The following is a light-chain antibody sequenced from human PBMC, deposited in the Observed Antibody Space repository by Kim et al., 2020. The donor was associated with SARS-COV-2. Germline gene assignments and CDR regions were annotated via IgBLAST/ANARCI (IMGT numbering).Light chain of an antibody. CDR3: QQFGISSST. J-gene: IGKJ1*01. CDR1: QGVSRRS. CDR2: GAS. V-gene: IGKV3-20*01. Sequence: SPGERATLSGRASQGVSRRSLAWYRQKPGQAPSLLIYGASSRATGIPDRFSGSGSGTDFTLTISRLEPEDFAVYYCQQFGISSSTFGQGTKVDIK.